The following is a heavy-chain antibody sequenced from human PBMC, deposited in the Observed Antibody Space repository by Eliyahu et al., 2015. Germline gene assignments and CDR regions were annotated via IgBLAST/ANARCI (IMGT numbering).Heavy chain of an antibody. CDR1: GGXIXXYY. V-gene: IGHV4-59*01. CDR3: ARGPEDKVFWSGYHNWFDP. Sequence: QVQLQESGPGLVKPSETLSLTCTXSGGXIXXYYXXWIRQPPGKGLXWIGYIYYSGSTNYNPSLKSRVTISVDTSKNQFSLKLSSVTAADTAVYYCARGPEDKVFWSGYHNWFDPWGQGTLVTVSS. J-gene: IGHJ5*02. D-gene: IGHD3-3*01. CDR2: IYYSGST.